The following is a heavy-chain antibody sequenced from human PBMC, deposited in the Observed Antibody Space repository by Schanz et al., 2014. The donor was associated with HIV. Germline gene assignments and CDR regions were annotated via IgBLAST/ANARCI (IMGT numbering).Heavy chain of an antibody. Sequence: EVQLLESGGGLVQPGGSLRLTCAASGFTFRSYAMTWVRQAPGKGLDWVPGITGSGVSTYYADSVKGRFTISRDNSKNXXYLQMNSLRAEDTAVYYCARDYHWNWFDPWGQGTLVTVSS. J-gene: IGHJ5*02. CDR3: ARDYHWNWFDP. CDR1: GFTFRSYA. V-gene: IGHV3-23*01. CDR2: ITGSGVST. D-gene: IGHD1-20*01.